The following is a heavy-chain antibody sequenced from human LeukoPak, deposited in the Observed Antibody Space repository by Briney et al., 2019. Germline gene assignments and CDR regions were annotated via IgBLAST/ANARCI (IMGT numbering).Heavy chain of an antibody. Sequence: SETLSLTCTVSGGSISSYYWSWIRQPPGKGLEWIGYIYYSGSTNYNPSLKSRVTISVDTSKNQFSLKLSSVTAADTAVYYCARGYTAMITDYWGQGTLVTVSS. D-gene: IGHD5-18*01. CDR3: ARGYTAMITDY. V-gene: IGHV4-59*01. CDR2: IYYSGST. J-gene: IGHJ4*02. CDR1: GGSISSYY.